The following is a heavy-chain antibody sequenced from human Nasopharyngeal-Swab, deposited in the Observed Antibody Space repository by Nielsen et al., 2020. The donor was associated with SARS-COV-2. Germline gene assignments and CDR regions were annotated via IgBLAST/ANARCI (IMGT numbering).Heavy chain of an antibody. CDR2: ISGADDST. Sequence: GGSLRLSCSASGFIFKNYAMNWVRQAPGRGLEWVSAISGADDSTKYADSVKGRFTISRDNSKNTLYLQMNSLRAEDTAVYYCAKGSTAAPYYYYGMDVWGQGTTVTVSS. V-gene: IGHV3-23*01. CDR1: GFIFKNYA. J-gene: IGHJ6*02. CDR3: AKGSTAAPYYYYGMDV. D-gene: IGHD6-6*01.